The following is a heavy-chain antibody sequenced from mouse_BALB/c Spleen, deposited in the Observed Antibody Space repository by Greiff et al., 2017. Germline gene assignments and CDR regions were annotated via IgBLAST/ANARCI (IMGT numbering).Heavy chain of an antibody. Sequence: QVQLQQPGAELVKPGASVKMSCKASGYTFTSYNMHWVKQTPGQGLEWIGAIYPGNGDTSYNQKFKGKATLTADKSSSTAYMQLSSLTSEDSAVYYCARPPYGNYENFDYWGQGTTLTVSS. CDR1: GYTFTSYN. V-gene: IGHV1-12*01. CDR3: ARPPYGNYENFDY. D-gene: IGHD2-10*02. CDR2: IYPGNGDT. J-gene: IGHJ2*01.